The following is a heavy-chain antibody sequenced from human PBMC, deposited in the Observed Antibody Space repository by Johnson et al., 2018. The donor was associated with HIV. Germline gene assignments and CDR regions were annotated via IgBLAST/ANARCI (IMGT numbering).Heavy chain of an antibody. D-gene: IGHD2-2*01. CDR2: ISYDGSNK. CDR3: ARVAPAHDAFDI. CDR1: GFTISSYA. V-gene: IGHV3-30*04. J-gene: IGHJ3*02. Sequence: QVQLVESGGGVVQPGRSLRLSCAASGFTISSYAMHWVRQAPGKGLEWVAVISYDGSNKYYADSVKGRFTISRDNSKNTLYLQMNSLRAEDTAVYYCARVAPAHDAFDIWGQGTMVTVSS.